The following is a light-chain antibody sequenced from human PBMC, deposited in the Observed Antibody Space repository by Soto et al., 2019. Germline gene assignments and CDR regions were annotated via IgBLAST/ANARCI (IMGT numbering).Light chain of an antibody. CDR1: QGIGSY. CDR2: GAS. CDR3: QQTDSAPPWT. V-gene: IGKV1-39*01. J-gene: IGKJ1*01. Sequence: DIQMTQSPTSLSASVGDRVTISCRASQGIGSYLAWYQQKPGKAPRLLISGASSVQSGVPPRFSGSGSATHFILTISSLRLEDIATYYCQQTDSAPPWTFGQGTKVEIK.